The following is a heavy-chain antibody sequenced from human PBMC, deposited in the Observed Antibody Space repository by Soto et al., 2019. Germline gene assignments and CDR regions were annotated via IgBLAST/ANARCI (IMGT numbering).Heavy chain of an antibody. V-gene: IGHV3-33*01. Sequence: QVQLVESGGGVVQPGRSLRLSCAASGFTFSSYGMHWVRQAPGKGLEWVAVIWYDGSNKYYADSVKGRFTISRDNSKNTLYLQMNRLRAADTAVYYCARESTGSYISWFDPWGQGTLVTVSS. CDR2: IWYDGSNK. D-gene: IGHD3-10*01. CDR3: ARESTGSYISWFDP. J-gene: IGHJ5*02. CDR1: GFTFSSYG.